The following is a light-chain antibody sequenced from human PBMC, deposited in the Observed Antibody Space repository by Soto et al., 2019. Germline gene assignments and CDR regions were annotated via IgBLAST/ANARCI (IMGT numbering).Light chain of an antibody. CDR2: GAS. Sequence: EIEMTQSPATMSVSPGERVTLSCRASESVSYNLAWYQQRFGQAPRLLIYGASVRATGILARFSGSGSGTEFTLTISNVQSEDFAVYYCQQYNNSPPRTFGQGTKVEVK. CDR1: ESVSYN. V-gene: IGKV3-15*01. J-gene: IGKJ1*01. CDR3: QQYNNSPPRT.